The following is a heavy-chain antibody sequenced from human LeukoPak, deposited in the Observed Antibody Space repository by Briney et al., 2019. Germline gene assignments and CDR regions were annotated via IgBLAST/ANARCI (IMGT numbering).Heavy chain of an antibody. Sequence: GGSLRLSCAASGFTFSSYWMSWVRQAPGKGLEWVANIKKDGSEKYYVDSVKGRFTISRDNAKTSLYLQMNSLRAEDTAVYYCARKMATISRNFDYWGQGTLVTVSS. D-gene: IGHD5-24*01. CDR2: IKKDGSEK. CDR3: ARKMATISRNFDY. CDR1: GFTFSSYW. V-gene: IGHV3-7*01. J-gene: IGHJ4*02.